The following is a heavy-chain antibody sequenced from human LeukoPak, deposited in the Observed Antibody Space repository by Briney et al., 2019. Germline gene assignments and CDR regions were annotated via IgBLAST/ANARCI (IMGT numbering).Heavy chain of an antibody. V-gene: IGHV3-30*02. CDR1: GFTFSSYG. CDR2: VRYDGSNK. CDR3: AKAGYSGTYSEPLDY. D-gene: IGHD1-26*01. J-gene: IGHJ4*02. Sequence: PGGSLRLSCAASGFTFSSYGMHWVRQAPGKGLEWVAFVRYDGSNKYYAGSVKGRFTISRDNSKMLYLQMNSLRAEDTAVYYCAKAGYSGTYSEPLDYWGQGTLVTVSS.